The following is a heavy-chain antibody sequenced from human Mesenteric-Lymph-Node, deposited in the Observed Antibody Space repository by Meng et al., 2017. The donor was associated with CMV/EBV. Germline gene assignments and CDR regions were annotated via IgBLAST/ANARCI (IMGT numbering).Heavy chain of an antibody. J-gene: IGHJ4*02. V-gene: IGHV1-2*02. CDR1: GYTFTDYY. CDR3: ARGFSNVVIPGDY. Sequence: ASVKVSCKASGYTFTDYYIHWVRQAPGQGLEWMGWINPNRGGTKYAQKFQGRVTMTRDTSISTAYMELSRLRSDDTAVYYCARGFSNVVIPGDYWGQGTLVTVSS. CDR2: INPNRGGT. D-gene: IGHD2-2*01.